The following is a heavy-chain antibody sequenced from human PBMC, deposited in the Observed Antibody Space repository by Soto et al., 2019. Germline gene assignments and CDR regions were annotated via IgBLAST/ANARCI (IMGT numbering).Heavy chain of an antibody. CDR3: ARDKVGSSSWASFDY. Sequence: PSETLSLTCTVSGGSISSYYWSWIRQPAGKGLEWIGRIYTSGSTNYNPSLKSRVTVSVDTSKNQFSLKLSSVTAADTAVYYCARDKVGSSSWASFDYWGQGTLVTVSS. V-gene: IGHV4-4*07. CDR2: IYTSGST. J-gene: IGHJ4*02. CDR1: GGSISSYY. D-gene: IGHD6-13*01.